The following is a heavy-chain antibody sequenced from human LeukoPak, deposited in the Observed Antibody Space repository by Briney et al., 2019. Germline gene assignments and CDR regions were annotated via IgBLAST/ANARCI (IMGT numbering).Heavy chain of an antibody. Sequence: SETLSLTCTVSGGSISSSSYYWGWLRQPPGKGLEWVGSIYYSGSTYYNPSLKSRVTISVDTSKNQFSLKLSSVTAADTAVYYCARLNEADTAMVDPYYFDYWGQGTLVTVSS. J-gene: IGHJ4*02. CDR3: ARLNEADTAMVDPYYFDY. CDR2: IYYSGST. D-gene: IGHD5-18*01. CDR1: GGSISSSSYY. V-gene: IGHV4-39*01.